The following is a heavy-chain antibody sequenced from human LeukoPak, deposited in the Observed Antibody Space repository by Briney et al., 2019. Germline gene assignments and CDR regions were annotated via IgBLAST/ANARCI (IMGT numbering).Heavy chain of an antibody. CDR1: GYTFTSYY. J-gene: IGHJ6*03. CDR2: INPSGGST. D-gene: IGHD3-16*01. V-gene: IGHV1-46*01. CDR3: ARDGPAGTLGYYYYYMDV. Sequence: GASVKVSCKASGYTFTSYYMHWVRQAPGQGLEWMGIINPSGGSTSYAQKFQGRVTMTRDMSTSTVYMELSSLRSEDTAVYYCARDGPAGTLGYYYYYMDVWGKGTTVTVSS.